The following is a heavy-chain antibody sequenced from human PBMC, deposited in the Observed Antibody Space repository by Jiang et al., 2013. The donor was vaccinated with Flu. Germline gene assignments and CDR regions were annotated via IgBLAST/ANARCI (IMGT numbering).Heavy chain of an antibody. D-gene: IGHD5-18*01. CDR1: GGSISSNY. V-gene: IGHV4-59*01. Sequence: VQLVESGPGLVKPSETLSLTCTVSGGSISSNYWSWIRQPPGKGLEWIGYIYYSGTTNYNPSLKSRVTMSVDTSKNQFSLRLSSVTAADTAMYYCASSYVDTAMVYGFDSWGQGTLVTVSS. CDR3: ASSYVDTAMVYGFDS. CDR2: IYYSGTT. J-gene: IGHJ4*02.